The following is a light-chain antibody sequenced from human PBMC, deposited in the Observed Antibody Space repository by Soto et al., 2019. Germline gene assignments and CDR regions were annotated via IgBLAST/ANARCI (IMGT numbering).Light chain of an antibody. Sequence: EIVLTQSPATLSLSLGERATLSCRASQSVSSFLAWYQQKPGQAPRLLIYDSFNRATGIPTRFSGSGSGTDFTLTISSLEPEDFAVYYCQQRSTWPLIFTFGPGTKVDIK. V-gene: IGKV3-11*01. CDR1: QSVSSF. J-gene: IGKJ3*01. CDR2: DSF. CDR3: QQRSTWPLIFT.